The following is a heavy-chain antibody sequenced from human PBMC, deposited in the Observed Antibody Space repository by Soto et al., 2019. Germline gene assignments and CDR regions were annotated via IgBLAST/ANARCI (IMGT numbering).Heavy chain of an antibody. CDR2: ISAYNGNT. D-gene: IGHD1-20*01. J-gene: IGHJ6*02. CDR1: GYTFTSYG. Sequence: ASLKVSCKASGYTFTSYGISWVRQAPGQGLEWMGWISAYNGNTNYAQKLQGRVTMTTDTSTSTAYMELRSLRSDDTAVYYCARESRITGTNYYYYGMDVWGQGTTVTAP. CDR3: ARESRITGTNYYYYGMDV. V-gene: IGHV1-18*04.